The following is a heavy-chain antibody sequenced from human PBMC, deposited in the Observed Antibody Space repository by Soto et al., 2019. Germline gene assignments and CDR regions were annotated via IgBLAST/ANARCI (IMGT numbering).Heavy chain of an antibody. CDR3: ARRYGTTFDY. V-gene: IGHV4-59*01. D-gene: IGHD1-7*01. J-gene: IGHJ4*02. CDR2: IYYSGST. Sequence: SETLSLTFTVSGGAISSYYWSWIRQPPGKGLEWIGYIYYSGSTNYNPSLKSRVTISVDTSKNQFSLKLSSVTAADTAVYYCARRYGTTFDYWGQGTLVTVSS. CDR1: GGAISSYY.